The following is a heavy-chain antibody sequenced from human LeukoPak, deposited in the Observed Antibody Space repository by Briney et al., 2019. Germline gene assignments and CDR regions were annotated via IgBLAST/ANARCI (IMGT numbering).Heavy chain of an antibody. J-gene: IGHJ4*02. CDR1: GYTFPSYF. Sequence: GASVKVSCKASGYTFPSYFMHWVRQAPGQGLEWMGIINPTGGSTTYAQKFQGRVTITADESTSTAYMELSSLRSEDTAVYYCAREPYYYDSSGYYYNYWGQGTLVTVSS. CDR2: INPTGGST. D-gene: IGHD3-22*01. CDR3: AREPYYYDSSGYYYNY. V-gene: IGHV1-46*01.